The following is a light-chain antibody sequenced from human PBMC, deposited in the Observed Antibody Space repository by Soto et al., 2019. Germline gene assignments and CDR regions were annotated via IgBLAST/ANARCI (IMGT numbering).Light chain of an antibody. CDR3: SSYTSSSTQV. Sequence: QSVLTQPASVSGSPRQSITISCTGTSSDIGTYNYVSWYQQHPGKAPKLMISEVSNRPSGVSNRFSGSKSGNTASLTISGPQAEDEADYYCSSYTSSSTQVFGTGTKVTVL. J-gene: IGLJ1*01. CDR2: EVS. CDR1: SSDIGTYNY. V-gene: IGLV2-14*01.